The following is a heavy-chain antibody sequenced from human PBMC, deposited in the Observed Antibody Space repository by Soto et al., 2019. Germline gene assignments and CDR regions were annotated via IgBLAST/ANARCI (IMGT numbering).Heavy chain of an antibody. J-gene: IGHJ4*02. V-gene: IGHV3-23*01. D-gene: IGHD3-22*01. CDR2: ISGSGGST. Sequence: EVQLLESGGGLVQPGGSLRLSCAASGFTFSSYAMSWVRQAPGKGLEWVSAISGSGGSTYYADSVKGRFTISRDNSKNTLYLQMNSLRAEDTAVYYCVKPGDSSGYYFDYWGQGTLVTVSS. CDR3: VKPGDSSGYYFDY. CDR1: GFTFSSYA.